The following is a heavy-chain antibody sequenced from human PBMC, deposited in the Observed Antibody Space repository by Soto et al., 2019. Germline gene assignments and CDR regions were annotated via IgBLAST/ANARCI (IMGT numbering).Heavy chain of an antibody. J-gene: IGHJ3*02. D-gene: IGHD3-3*01. CDR2: MNPNSGNT. CDR3: ARDPSALRFLEWLAGGDAFDI. Sequence: ASVKVSCKASGYAFTSYDINWVRQATGQGLEWMGWMNPNSGNTGYAQKFQGRVTMTRSTSISTAYMELSILRSDDTAVYYCARDPSALRFLEWLAGGDAFDIWGQGTMVTVSS. CDR1: GYAFTSYD. V-gene: IGHV1-8*01.